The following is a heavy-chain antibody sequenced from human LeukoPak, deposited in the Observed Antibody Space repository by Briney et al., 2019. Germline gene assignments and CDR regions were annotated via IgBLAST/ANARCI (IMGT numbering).Heavy chain of an antibody. CDR1: GFTFSSFG. CDR2: IWYDGSAK. Sequence: GGSLRLSCAASGFTFSSFGIHWVRQAPGRGLEWVAIIWYDGSAKYFADSVKGRFTVSRDNSKNTLYLQMNSLRAEDTAVYYCTRDPDHGGRTHDYWGQGTLVTVSS. CDR3: TRDPDHGGRTHDY. D-gene: IGHD4-23*01. V-gene: IGHV3-33*01. J-gene: IGHJ4*02.